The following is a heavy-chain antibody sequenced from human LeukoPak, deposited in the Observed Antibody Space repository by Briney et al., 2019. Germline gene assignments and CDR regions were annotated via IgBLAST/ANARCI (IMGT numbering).Heavy chain of an antibody. Sequence: GESLKISCKGSGYSFTSYWIGWVRQMPGKGLEWMGIIYPGDSDTRYSPSFQGQVTISADKSISTAYLQWSSLKASDTAMYYCAAGHCSGGSCYHYFDYWGQGTLVTVSS. CDR3: AAGHCSGGSCYHYFDY. J-gene: IGHJ4*02. CDR1: GYSFTSYW. CDR2: IYPGDSDT. V-gene: IGHV5-51*01. D-gene: IGHD2-15*01.